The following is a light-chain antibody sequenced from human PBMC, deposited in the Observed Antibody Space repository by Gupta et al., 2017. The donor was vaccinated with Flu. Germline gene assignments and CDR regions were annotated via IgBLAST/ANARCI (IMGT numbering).Light chain of an antibody. V-gene: IGKV1-5*03. Sequence: EIQMTQSPFTLSASVGDRVTIPLRASQRISKWLALDQQKPGKAPKILIYKASSLESGVPLRFSGSGSGTKFTLTISSLQPDDFATYYWKQNSTWLTFGGGTKLEIK. CDR2: KAS. CDR3: KQNSTWLT. J-gene: IGKJ4*01. CDR1: QRISKW.